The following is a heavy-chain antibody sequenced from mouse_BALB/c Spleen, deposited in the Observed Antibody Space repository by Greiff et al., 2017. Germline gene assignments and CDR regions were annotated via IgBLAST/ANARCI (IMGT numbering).Heavy chain of an antibody. CDR1: GYSFTSGYY. V-gene: IGHV3-6*02. CDR2: ISYDGSN. Sequence: EVKLLESGPGLVKPSQSLSLTCSVTGYSFTSGYYWYWIRQLPGNKLEWMGYISYDGSNNYNPSLKHRFSITRDTSKNQFFLKLNSMTTEDTATYYCARGTTVVAPVWYLDDWGAGTTVTVS. J-gene: IGHJ1*01. D-gene: IGHD1-1*01. CDR3: ARGTTVVAPVWYLDD.